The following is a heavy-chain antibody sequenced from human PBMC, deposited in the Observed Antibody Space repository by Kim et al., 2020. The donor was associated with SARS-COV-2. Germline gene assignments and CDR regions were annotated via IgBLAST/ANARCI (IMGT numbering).Heavy chain of an antibody. V-gene: IGHV1-3*01. CDR3: ARGGNCSSTSCRYRYYYYYGMDV. CDR1: GYTFTSYA. J-gene: IGHJ6*02. CDR2: INAGNGNT. D-gene: IGHD2-2*01. Sequence: ASVKVSCKASGYTFTSYAMHWVRQAPGQRLEWMGWINAGNGNTKYSQKFQGRVTITRDTSASTAYMELSSLRSEDTAVYYCARGGNCSSTSCRYRYYYYYGMDVWGQGTTVTVSS.